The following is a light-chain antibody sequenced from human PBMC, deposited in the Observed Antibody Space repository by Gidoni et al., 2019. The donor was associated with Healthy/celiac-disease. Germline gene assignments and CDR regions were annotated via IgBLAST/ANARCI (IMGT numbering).Light chain of an antibody. CDR3: QSYDSSNLV. J-gene: IGLJ2*01. CDR1: SGSIASND. CDR2: EDN. Sequence: NFMLTQPHSVSESPGKTVTISCTGRSGSIASNDVQWYQQRPGSAPTTVIYEDNQRPSGVPDRFSGSIDSSSNSASLTISGLKTEDEAYYYCQSYDSSNLVFGGGTKLTVL. V-gene: IGLV6-57*02.